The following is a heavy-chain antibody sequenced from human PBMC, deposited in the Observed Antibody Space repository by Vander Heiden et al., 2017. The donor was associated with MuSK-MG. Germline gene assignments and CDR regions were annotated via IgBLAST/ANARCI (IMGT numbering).Heavy chain of an antibody. CDR2: IYSGGST. Sequence: EVQLVESGGGLVQPGGSLRLSCAASGFTVSSNYMSWVRQAPGKGLEWVSVIYSGGSTYYADSVKGRFTISRDNSKNTLYLQMNSMRAEDTAVYYCGTSREPHYYYGMDVWGQGTTVTVYS. CDR1: GFTVSSNY. V-gene: IGHV3-66*01. CDR3: GTSREPHYYYGMDV. J-gene: IGHJ6*02. D-gene: IGHD1-1*01.